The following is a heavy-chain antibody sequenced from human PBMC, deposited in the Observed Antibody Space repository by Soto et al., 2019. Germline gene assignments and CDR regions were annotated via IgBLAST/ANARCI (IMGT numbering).Heavy chain of an antibody. D-gene: IGHD2-15*01. CDR2: ISDSGSHI. V-gene: IGHV3-21*01. CDR3: ATRGYRNYYGMDV. J-gene: IGHJ6*02. Sequence: GGSLRLSCAASGFSFSGTSMNWVRQFPGKGLERVSSISDSGSHIYYADSVKGRFTISRDNAKNSLYLEMNSLRAADTAVYYCATRGYRNYYGMDVWGQGTTVTVSS. CDR1: GFSFSGTS.